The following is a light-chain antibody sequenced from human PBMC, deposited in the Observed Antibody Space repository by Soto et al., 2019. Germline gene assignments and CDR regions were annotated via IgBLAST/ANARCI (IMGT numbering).Light chain of an antibody. V-gene: IGLV2-23*01. CDR3: CSYAGSSTLV. Sequence: SALTQPASVSGSPGQSITISCTGTSSDVGSYNLVSWYQQHPGKAPKLMIYEGSKRPPGVSNRFSGSKSGNTASLTISGLQAEDEADYYCCSYAGSSTLVFGGGTKVTVL. CDR1: SSDVGSYNL. CDR2: EGS. J-gene: IGLJ2*01.